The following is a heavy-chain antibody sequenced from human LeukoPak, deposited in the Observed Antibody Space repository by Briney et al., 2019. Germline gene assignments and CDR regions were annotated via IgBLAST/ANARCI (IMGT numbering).Heavy chain of an antibody. V-gene: IGHV5-51*01. CDR3: ARAYCGGDCYSAINWFDP. J-gene: IGHJ5*02. CDR1: GYSFTSYW. D-gene: IGHD2-21*02. Sequence: GESLKISCKGSGYSFTSYWIGWVRQMPGKGLEWMGIIYPGDSDTRYSPSFQGQVTISADKSISTAYLQRSSLKASDTAMYYCARAYCGGDCYSAINWFDPWGQGTLVTVSS. CDR2: IYPGDSDT.